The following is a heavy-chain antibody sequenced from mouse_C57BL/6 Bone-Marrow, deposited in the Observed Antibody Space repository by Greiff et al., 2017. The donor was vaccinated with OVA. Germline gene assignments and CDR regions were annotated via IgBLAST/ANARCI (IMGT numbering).Heavy chain of an antibody. V-gene: IGHV14-4*01. CDR2: IDPENGDT. CDR3: TSDGSSANGMDD. J-gene: IGHJ4*01. D-gene: IGHD1-1*01. CDR1: GFNIKDDY. Sequence: EVQLQQSGAELVRPGASVKLSCTASGFNIKDDYMHWVKQRPEQGLEWIGWIDPENGDTEYASKFQGKATITADTASNTAYLQLSSLTSEDTAVNDCTSDGSSANGMDDWGKGTTVTVSS.